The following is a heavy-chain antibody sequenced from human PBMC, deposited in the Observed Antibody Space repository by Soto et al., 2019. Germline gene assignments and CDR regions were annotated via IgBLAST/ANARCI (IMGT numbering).Heavy chain of an antibody. D-gene: IGHD5-12*01. CDR3: AKDIDSLNVNIVATALEY. CDR1: GFTFDDYA. Sequence: PWWSLRLSFAASGFTFDDYAIHWVRQAPGKGLEXXSVISCNSCSIGYADSVKGRFTISRDKAKNSLYLKMNSLRAEEKALYYCAKDIDSLNVNIVATALEYWGQGTMVTVSS. J-gene: IGHJ4*02. CDR2: ISCNSCSI. V-gene: IGHV3-9*01.